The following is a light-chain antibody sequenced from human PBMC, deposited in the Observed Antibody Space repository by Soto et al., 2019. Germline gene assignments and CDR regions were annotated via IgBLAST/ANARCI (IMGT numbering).Light chain of an antibody. V-gene: IGKV3-11*01. Sequence: EIVLTQSPATLSLSPGERATLSCRASQSVNNYLRWYQQKPGQAPRLLIYDASNRATGIPARFSGSGSGTDFTLTISSLEPEDFAIYYCQQRYNWPPITFGQGTLLESK. CDR3: QQRYNWPPIT. J-gene: IGKJ5*01. CDR2: DAS. CDR1: QSVNNY.